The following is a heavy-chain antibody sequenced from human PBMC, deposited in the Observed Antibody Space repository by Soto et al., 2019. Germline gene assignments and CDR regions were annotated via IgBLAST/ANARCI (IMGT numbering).Heavy chain of an antibody. CDR3: ARESHDILTGPVCVWYFDL. Sequence: QVQLQQWGAGPLRPLETLSLTCGVSGGSFSGYYWAWIRQSPGKGLEWIGEINDRGSINYNPSLKSRVSISVDTSKNHYSLNLRSVTAADTAVYYCARESHDILTGPVCVWYFDLWGRGTLVTVSS. V-gene: IGHV4-34*01. D-gene: IGHD3-9*01. CDR1: GGSFSGYY. CDR2: INDRGSI. J-gene: IGHJ2*01.